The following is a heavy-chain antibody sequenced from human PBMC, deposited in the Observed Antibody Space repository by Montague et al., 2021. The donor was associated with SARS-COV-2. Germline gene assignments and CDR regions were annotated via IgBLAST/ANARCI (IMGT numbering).Heavy chain of an antibody. CDR1: GGSISSGGYY. CDR3: AGVQIVVVTAMRYFDL. V-gene: IGHV4-31*01. Sequence: TLSLTCTVSGGSISSGGYYWSWIRQHPGQGLEWVGYIYYSGXTXYXXXXQXPVTISVDTSKNQFSLKLSSVTAADTAVYYCAGVQIVVVTAMRYFDLWGRGTLVTVSS. J-gene: IGHJ2*01. CDR2: IYYSGXT. D-gene: IGHD2-21*02.